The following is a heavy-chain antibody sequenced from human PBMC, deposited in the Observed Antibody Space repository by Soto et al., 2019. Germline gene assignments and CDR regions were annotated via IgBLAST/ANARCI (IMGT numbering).Heavy chain of an antibody. CDR3: AKEGYSSSWYGD. J-gene: IGHJ4*02. CDR2: ISYDGSNK. CDR1: GFTFSSYG. D-gene: IGHD6-13*01. Sequence: QVQLVESGGGVVQPGRSLRLSCAASGFTFSSYGMHWVRQAPGKGLEWVAVISYDGSNKYYADSVKGRFTISRDNSKNTLYLQMNSLRAEDTAVYYCAKEGYSSSWYGDWGQGTLVTVSS. V-gene: IGHV3-30*18.